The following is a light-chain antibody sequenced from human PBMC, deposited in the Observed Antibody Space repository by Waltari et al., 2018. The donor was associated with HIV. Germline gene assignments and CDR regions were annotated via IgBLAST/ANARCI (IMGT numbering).Light chain of an antibody. V-gene: IGLV3-19*01. Sequence: SSELTQDPAVSVALGQTVRITCQGDSLRSYFASWYQQKPGQAPLQEMYGENNRPSGIPDRFSGSSSGNTASLTITGAQAEDEADYYCNSRDSSGYHHVVFGGGTKLTVL. CDR3: NSRDSSGYHHVV. CDR1: SLRSYF. J-gene: IGLJ2*01. CDR2: GEN.